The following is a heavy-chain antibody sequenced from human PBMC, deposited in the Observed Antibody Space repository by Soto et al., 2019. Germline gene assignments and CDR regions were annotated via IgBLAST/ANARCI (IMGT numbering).Heavy chain of an antibody. CDR2: IKQDGSEK. J-gene: IGHJ6*02. Sequence: GGSLRLSCAASGFTFSSYWMSWVRQAPGKGLEWVANIKQDGSEKYYVDSVKGRFTISRDNAKNSLYLPMNSLRAEDTDVYYCARSAPQYDFWSGYKRHYYGMDVWGQGTTVTDSS. D-gene: IGHD3-3*01. CDR3: ARSAPQYDFWSGYKRHYYGMDV. V-gene: IGHV3-7*01. CDR1: GFTFSSYW.